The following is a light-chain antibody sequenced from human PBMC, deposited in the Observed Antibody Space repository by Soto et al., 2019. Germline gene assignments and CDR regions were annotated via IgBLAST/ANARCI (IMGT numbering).Light chain of an antibody. J-gene: IGLJ2*01. Sequence: QPVLTQSSSASASLGSSVKLTCTLSSGHTTYIIAWHQQQPGNAPRYLMKLETSGSYNKGSGVPDRFSGSSSGADRYLTISILQFDDEADYYCETWVSNTHVVFGGGTKLTVL. CDR2: LETSGSY. CDR1: SGHTTYI. CDR3: ETWVSNTHVV. V-gene: IGLV4-60*02.